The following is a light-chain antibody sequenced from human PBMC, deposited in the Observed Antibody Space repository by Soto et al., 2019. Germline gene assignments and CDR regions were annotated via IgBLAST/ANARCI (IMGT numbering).Light chain of an antibody. Sequence: EVVLTQSPATLSLSPGERATLSCRASQSVGIYLAWYQQRPGQAPRLLIYDASNRATGIPARFSGSGSGTDFTLTISNLEPDDFAVYYCQHRRTFGSGTKVDVK. CDR3: QHRRT. CDR2: DAS. V-gene: IGKV3-11*01. J-gene: IGKJ3*01. CDR1: QSVGIY.